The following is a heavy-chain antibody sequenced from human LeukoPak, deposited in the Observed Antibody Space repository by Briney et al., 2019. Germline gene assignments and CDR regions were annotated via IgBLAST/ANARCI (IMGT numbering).Heavy chain of an antibody. D-gene: IGHD1-7*01. J-gene: IGHJ4*02. CDR2: ISYDGGNK. CDR3: ARATGTTGGLFDY. V-gene: IGHV3-30*01. Sequence: GGSLRLSCAASGFTFSTYAMHWVRQAPGKGLEWVAVISYDGGNKYCADPAKGRFTISRDNSKNTLYLQMNSLRAEDTAVYYCARATGTTGGLFDYWGQGTLVTVSS. CDR1: GFTFSTYA.